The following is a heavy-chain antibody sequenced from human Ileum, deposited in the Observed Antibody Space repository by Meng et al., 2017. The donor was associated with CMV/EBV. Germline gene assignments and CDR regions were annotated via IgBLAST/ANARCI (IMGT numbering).Heavy chain of an antibody. CDR3: ARVRDLFRYFDY. V-gene: IGHV4-30-4*08. Sequence: SETLSLTCIVSGGSISSGDYYWSWIRQPPGKGLEWIGYIYYSGSTYYNPSLKSRVTISVDTSKNQFSLKLSSVTAADTAVYYCARVRDLFRYFDYWGQGTLVTGAS. J-gene: IGHJ4*02. CDR2: IYYSGST. CDR1: GGSISSGDYY.